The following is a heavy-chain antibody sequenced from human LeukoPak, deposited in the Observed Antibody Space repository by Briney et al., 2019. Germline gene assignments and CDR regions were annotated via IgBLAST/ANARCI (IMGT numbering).Heavy chain of an antibody. J-gene: IGHJ4*02. CDR2: ISWNSGSI. CDR3: AKDYDSSGYPATFDY. CDR1: GFTFDDYA. Sequence: GGSLRLSCAASGFTFDDYAMHWVRQAPGKGLEWVSGISWNSGSIGYADSVKGRFTISRDNAKNSLYLQMNSLRAEDTALYYCAKDYDSSGYPATFDYWGQGTLVTVSS. V-gene: IGHV3-9*01. D-gene: IGHD3-22*01.